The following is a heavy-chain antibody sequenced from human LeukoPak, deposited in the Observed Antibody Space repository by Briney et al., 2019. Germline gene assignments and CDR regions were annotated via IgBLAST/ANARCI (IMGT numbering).Heavy chain of an antibody. CDR3: AKDRILVGATTWFDY. D-gene: IGHD1-26*01. J-gene: IGHJ4*02. CDR1: GFTFNSYA. CDR2: ISGSGGST. Sequence: PGGSLRLSCAASGFTFNSYAMSWVRQAPGKGLAWVSAISGSGGSTYYADSVKGRFTISRDSSKNTLYLHMNSLRAEDTAVYYCAKDRILVGATTWFDYWGQGTLVTVSS. V-gene: IGHV3-23*01.